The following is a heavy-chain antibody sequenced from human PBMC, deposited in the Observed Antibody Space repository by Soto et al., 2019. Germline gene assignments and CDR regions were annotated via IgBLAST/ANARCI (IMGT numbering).Heavy chain of an antibody. CDR2: INHSGST. CDR1: GGSFSGYY. Sequence: SETLSLTCTVYGGSFSGYYWSWIRQPPGKGLEWIGEINHSGSTNYNPSLKSRDNISVDTSKNHFSLKLSSVTAADTAVYYCARGRSYDILTGYYLNDFDYWGQGTLVTVSS. V-gene: IGHV4-34*01. J-gene: IGHJ4*02. CDR3: ARGRSYDILTGYYLNDFDY. D-gene: IGHD3-9*01.